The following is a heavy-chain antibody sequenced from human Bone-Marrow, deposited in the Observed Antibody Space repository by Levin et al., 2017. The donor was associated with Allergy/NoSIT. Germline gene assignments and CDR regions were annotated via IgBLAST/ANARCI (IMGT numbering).Heavy chain of an antibody. CDR3: ARGPLYYGSGSSSYYYGMDG. Sequence: ASVKVSCKASGYTFTGYYMHWVRQAPGQGLEWMGWINPNSGGTNYAQKFQGRVTMTRDTSISTAYMELSRLRSDDTAVYYCARGPLYYGSGSSSYYYGMDGWGQGTTVTVSS. CDR1: GYTFTGYY. V-gene: IGHV1-2*02. J-gene: IGHJ6*02. CDR2: INPNSGGT. D-gene: IGHD3-10*01.